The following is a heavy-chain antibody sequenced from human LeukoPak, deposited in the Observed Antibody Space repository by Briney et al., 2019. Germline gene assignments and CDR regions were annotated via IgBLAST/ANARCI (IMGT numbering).Heavy chain of an antibody. J-gene: IGHJ4*02. CDR1: GGSISSSSDY. D-gene: IGHD3-10*01. CDR2: IYYSGST. CDR3: ASMPLWFGELLNPPDY. Sequence: PSETLSLTCTVSGGSISSSSDYWGWIRQPPGKGLEWIGSIYYSGSTYYNPSLKSRVTISVDTSKNQFSLKLSSVTAADTAVYYCASMPLWFGELLNPPDYWGQGTLVTVSS. V-gene: IGHV4-39*01.